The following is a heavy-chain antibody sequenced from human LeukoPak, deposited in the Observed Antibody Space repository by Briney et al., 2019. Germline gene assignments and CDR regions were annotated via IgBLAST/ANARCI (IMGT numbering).Heavy chain of an antibody. CDR3: ARFVGSMDDNSYYYYDRDV. J-gene: IGHJ6*02. CDR1: GFTFSSYW. V-gene: IGHV3-74*01. D-gene: IGHD1-1*01. Sequence: GGSLRLSCAASGFTFSSYWMRWVRHAPGRGLVWVSRINSDGGSKSYAGSVKDRHTNFRDNAKNALYLQMNSRRDEDMAVEYCARFVGSMDDNSYYYYDRDVWGQGTTDSVPS. CDR2: INSDGGSK.